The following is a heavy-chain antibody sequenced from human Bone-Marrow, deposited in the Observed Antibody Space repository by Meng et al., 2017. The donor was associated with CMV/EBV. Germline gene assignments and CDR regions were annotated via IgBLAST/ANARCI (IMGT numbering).Heavy chain of an antibody. J-gene: IGHJ6*02. CDR3: ARPGGRGDDYYYYGMDV. D-gene: IGHD3-10*01. CDR2: IYYSGST. Sequence: ISSSSYYWGWIRQPPGKGLEWIGSIYYSGSTYYNPSLKSRVTISVDTSKNQFSLKLSSVTAADTAVYYCARPGGRGDDYYYYGMDVWGQGTTVTVSS. V-gene: IGHV4-39*07. CDR1: ISSSSYY.